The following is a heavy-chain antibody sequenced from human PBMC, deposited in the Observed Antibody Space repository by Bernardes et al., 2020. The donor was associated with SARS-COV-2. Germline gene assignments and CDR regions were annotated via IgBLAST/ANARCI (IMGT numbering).Heavy chain of an antibody. CDR1: GFTFSGYT. D-gene: IGHD3-10*01. CDR3: ARENYYGSGSTIDC. V-gene: IGHV3-30-3*01. CDR2: ISFDGNNR. J-gene: IGHJ4*02. Sequence: GGSLRLSCAASGFTFSGYTMHWVRQAPGKGLEWVAVISFDGNNRYYAVSVKGRFTISRDNSQNTLFLQMSSLRPEDTAVYYCARENYYGSGSTIDCWGQGTLVTVSS.